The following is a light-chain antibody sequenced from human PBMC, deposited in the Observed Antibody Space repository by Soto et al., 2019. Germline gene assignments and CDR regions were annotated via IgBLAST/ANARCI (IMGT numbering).Light chain of an antibody. Sequence: QAVVTQPPSVSGAPGQRVTISCTGSSSNIGAGYDVHWYQQLPGTAPKLLIYGNSNRPSGVPDRFSGSKSGTSASLAITGLQAEDEDDYYCQSYDSSRSAYVVFGGGTKLTVL. CDR1: SSNIGAGYD. V-gene: IGLV1-40*01. J-gene: IGLJ2*01. CDR3: QSYDSSRSAYVV. CDR2: GNS.